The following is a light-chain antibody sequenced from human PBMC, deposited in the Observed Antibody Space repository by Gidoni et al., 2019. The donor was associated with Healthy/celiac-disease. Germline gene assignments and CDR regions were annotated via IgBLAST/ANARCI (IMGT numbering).Light chain of an antibody. V-gene: IGKV1-39*01. CDR3: QQSYRTPRGLT. CDR1: QSISSY. CDR2: AAS. J-gene: IGKJ3*01. Sequence: DIQMPQSPSSLSASVGDRVTITCRASQSISSYLNWYQQKPGKAPKHLIYAASSLQRGVPSRFSGSGSGTDFTRTISSLQPEDFATYYCQQSYRTPRGLTFGAGTKVDIK.